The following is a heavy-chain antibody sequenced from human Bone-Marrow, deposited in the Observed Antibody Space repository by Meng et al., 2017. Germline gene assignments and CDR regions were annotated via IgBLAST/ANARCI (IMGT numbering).Heavy chain of an antibody. CDR3: ARDFVVYSYFDY. D-gene: IGHD5-18*01. CDR2: ISGSGGST. Sequence: GESLKISCAASGFTFSSYAMSWVRQAPGKGLEWVSAISGSGGSTYYADSVKGRFTITRDNAKNSLYLQMNSLRAEDTAVYYCARDFVVYSYFDYWGQGTLVTVSS. CDR1: GFTFSSYA. J-gene: IGHJ4*02. V-gene: IGHV3-23*01.